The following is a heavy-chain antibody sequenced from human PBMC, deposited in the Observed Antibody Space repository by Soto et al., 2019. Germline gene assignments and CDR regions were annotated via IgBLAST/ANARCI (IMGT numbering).Heavy chain of an antibody. J-gene: IGHJ5*02. V-gene: IGHV3-30*18. Sequence: QVQLVESGGGVVQPGRSLRLSCAASGFTFSSYGMHWVRQAPGKGLEWVAVISYDGSNKYYADSVKGRFTISRDNSKNTLYLQMNSRRAEDTAVYYCAKDRRKWELLNWFDPWGQGTLVTVSS. D-gene: IGHD1-26*01. CDR1: GFTFSSYG. CDR2: ISYDGSNK. CDR3: AKDRRKWELLNWFDP.